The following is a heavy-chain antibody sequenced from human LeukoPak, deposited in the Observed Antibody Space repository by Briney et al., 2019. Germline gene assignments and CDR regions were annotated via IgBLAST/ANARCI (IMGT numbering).Heavy chain of an antibody. D-gene: IGHD6-13*01. CDR2: ISTYNGNT. CDR3: ARDLPYSSSWESIDY. J-gene: IGHJ4*02. V-gene: IGHV1-18*01. CDR1: GYTFTSYG. Sequence: ASVKVSCKASGYTFTSYGILWVRQAPGQGLEWMGWISTYNGNTNYAQKIQGRVTMTTGTSTSTAYMELRNLRSDDTAVYYCARDLPYSSSWESIDYWGQGTLVTVSS.